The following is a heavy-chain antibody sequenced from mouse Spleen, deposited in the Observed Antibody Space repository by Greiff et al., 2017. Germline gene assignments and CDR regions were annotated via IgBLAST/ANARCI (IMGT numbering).Heavy chain of an antibody. J-gene: IGHJ2*01. CDR2: ISSGGSYT. D-gene: IGHD4-1*01. CDR1: GFTFSSYA. V-gene: IGHV5-9-3*01. CDR3: ARWDVRGDY. Sequence: VQLKESGGGLVKPGGSLKLSCAASGFTFSSYAMSWVRQTPEKRLEWVATISSGGSYTYYPDSVKGRFTISRDNAKNTLYLQMSSLRSEDTAMYYCARWDVRGDYWGQGTTLTVSS.